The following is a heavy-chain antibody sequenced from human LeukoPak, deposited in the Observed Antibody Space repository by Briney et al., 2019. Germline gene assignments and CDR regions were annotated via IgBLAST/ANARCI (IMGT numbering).Heavy chain of an antibody. J-gene: IGHJ4*02. CDR1: GGSISSYY. Sequence: SETLSLTCTVSGGSISSYYWSWIRQPPGKGLEWIGYIYYSGSTNYNLSLKSRVTISVDTSKNQFSLKLSSVTAADTAVYYSARDLRSYGFDYWGQGTLVTVSS. D-gene: IGHD5-18*01. V-gene: IGHV4-59*01. CDR2: IYYSGST. CDR3: ARDLRSYGFDY.